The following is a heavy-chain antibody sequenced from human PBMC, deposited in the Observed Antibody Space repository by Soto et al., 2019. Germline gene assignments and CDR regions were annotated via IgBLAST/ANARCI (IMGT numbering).Heavy chain of an antibody. D-gene: IGHD3-22*01. CDR1: GYSFTSYW. CDR2: IYHGDSDT. V-gene: IGHV5-51*01. Sequence: GGSLKIYCKGSGYSFTSYWIGWVRQMPGKGVEWMGIIYHGDSDTRYSPSFQGQVTISADKSISTAYLQWSSLKASDTAMYYCALYDSSGYPAHWGQGTLVTVSS. J-gene: IGHJ4*02. CDR3: ALYDSSGYPAH.